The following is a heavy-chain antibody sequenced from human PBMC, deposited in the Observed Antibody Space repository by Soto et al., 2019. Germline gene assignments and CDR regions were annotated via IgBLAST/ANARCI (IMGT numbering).Heavy chain of an antibody. CDR1: GFTFSSYG. Sequence: GGSLRLSCAASGFTFSSYGMHWVRQAPGKGLEWVAVISYDGSNKYYADSVKGRFTISRDNSKNTLYLQMNSLRAEDTAVYYCAKDGYYYGSGSYYNGAAFDIWGQGTMVTVSS. CDR2: ISYDGSNK. CDR3: AKDGYYYGSGSYYNGAAFDI. D-gene: IGHD3-10*01. J-gene: IGHJ3*02. V-gene: IGHV3-30*18.